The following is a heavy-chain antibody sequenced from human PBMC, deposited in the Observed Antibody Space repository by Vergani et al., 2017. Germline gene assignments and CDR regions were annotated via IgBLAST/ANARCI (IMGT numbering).Heavy chain of an antibody. CDR3: ARAAPCSGGSCYLSYCYYGMDV. CDR1: GYTFTSYG. CDR2: ISAYNGNT. D-gene: IGHD2-15*01. Sequence: QVQLVQSGAEVKKPGASVKVSCKASGYTFTSYGISGVRQAPGQGLEWMGWISAYNGNTNYAQKLQGRVTMTTDTSTSTAYMELRSLRSDDTAVYYCARAAPCSGGSCYLSYCYYGMDVWGQGTTVTVSS. J-gene: IGHJ6*02. V-gene: IGHV1-18*01.